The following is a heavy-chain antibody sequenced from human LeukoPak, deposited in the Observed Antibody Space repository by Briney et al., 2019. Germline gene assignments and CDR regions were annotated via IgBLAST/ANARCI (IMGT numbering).Heavy chain of an antibody. D-gene: IGHD2-15*01. CDR2: IRYDGTNK. Sequence: PGGSLRLSCTASGFTFSIFGMHWVRQAPGKGLEWVAFIRYDGTNKYYADSVKGRFTISRDNSKNTLYLQMNSLRAEDTAVYYCAREKVVVAATRLYFDYWGQGTLVTVSS. J-gene: IGHJ4*02. CDR3: AREKVVVAATRLYFDY. V-gene: IGHV3-30*02. CDR1: GFTFSIFG.